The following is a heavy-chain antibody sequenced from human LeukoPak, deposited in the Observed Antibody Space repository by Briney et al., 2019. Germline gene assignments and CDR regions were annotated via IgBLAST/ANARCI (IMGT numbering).Heavy chain of an antibody. V-gene: IGHV5-51*01. CDR3: ARRVSVRGYSSSWVDY. CDR2: IYPGDSDT. CDR1: GYSFTSYW. D-gene: IGHD6-13*01. J-gene: IGHJ4*02. Sequence: GESLKISCKGSGYSFTSYWIGWVRQMPGKGLEWMGIIYPGDSDTRYSPSFQGQVTISADKSISTAYLQWSSLQASDTAMYYCARRVSVRGYSSSWVDYWGQGTLVTVSS.